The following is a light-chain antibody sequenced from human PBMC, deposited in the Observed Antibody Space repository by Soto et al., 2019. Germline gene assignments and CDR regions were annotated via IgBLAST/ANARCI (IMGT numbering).Light chain of an antibody. CDR2: KVS. CDR1: QNLVNGAGITY. V-gene: IGKV2-30*01. J-gene: IGKJ2*01. CDR3: AQGSFWPPYT. Sequence: DVVLTQSPLSLSVTLGQPASISCRSSQNLVNGAGITYLNWYHQRPGHSPRRLIYKVSIRDFGVPDRFSGSGSGTDFTLRISRVEADDVGLYYCAQGSFWPPYTFGQGTQLDI.